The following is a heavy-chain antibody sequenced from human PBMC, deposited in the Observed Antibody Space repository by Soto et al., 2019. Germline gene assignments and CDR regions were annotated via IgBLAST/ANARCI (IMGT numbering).Heavy chain of an antibody. Sequence: SETLSLACAVYSGSFSGYYWSWIRQPPGKGLEWIGELYQGLSIIYNPSLESRVTVSGDSSKNQFSLKLRSVTAADTAVYYCARHGGYYFDYWGQGTLVTVSS. CDR3: ARHGGYYFDY. V-gene: IGHV4-34*01. J-gene: IGHJ4*02. CDR2: LYQGLSI. D-gene: IGHD3-16*01. CDR1: SGSFSGYY.